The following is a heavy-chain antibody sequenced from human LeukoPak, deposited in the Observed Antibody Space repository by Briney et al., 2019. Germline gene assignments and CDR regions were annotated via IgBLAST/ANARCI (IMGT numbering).Heavy chain of an antibody. V-gene: IGHV3-7*01. J-gene: IGHJ4*02. D-gene: IGHD1-20*01. CDR2: IKQDGSEK. CDR3: ARLLVYNSGGEAFDH. CDR1: GLPFTNAW. Sequence: PGVSLRLSCAVSGLPFTNAWMSWVRQARGKGLEWVANIKQDGSEKYYVDSVKGRFTISRDNAKNSLYLQMNSLRAEDTAVYYCARLLVYNSGGEAFDHWGQGTLVTVSS.